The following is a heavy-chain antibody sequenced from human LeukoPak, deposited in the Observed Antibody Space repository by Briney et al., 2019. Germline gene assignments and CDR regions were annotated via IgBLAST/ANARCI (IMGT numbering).Heavy chain of an antibody. V-gene: IGHV4-4*07. CDR3: ARQTIVVVEVGWFDP. CDR1: GGSISSYY. Sequence: SETLSLTCTVSGGSISSYYWSWIRQPAGKGLEWIGRIYTSGSTNYNPSLKSRVTMSVDTSKNQFSLKLSSVTAADTAVYYCARQTIVVVEVGWFDPWGQGTLVTVSS. CDR2: IYTSGST. D-gene: IGHD2-2*01. J-gene: IGHJ5*02.